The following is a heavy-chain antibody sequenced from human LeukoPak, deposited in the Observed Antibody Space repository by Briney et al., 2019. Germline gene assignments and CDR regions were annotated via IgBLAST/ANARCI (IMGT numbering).Heavy chain of an antibody. J-gene: IGHJ4*02. CDR1: GFTFSSYG. CDR2: IWYDGSNK. V-gene: IGHV3-33*01. CDR3: ARDLGGGSGSYNVDY. D-gene: IGHD3-10*01. Sequence: VRSLRLSCAATGFTFSSYGMHWVRQAPGKGLDWVAVIWYDGSNKYYADSVKGRFTISRDNSKNTLYLQMNSLRAEDTAVYYCARDLGGGSGSYNVDYWGQGTLVTVSS.